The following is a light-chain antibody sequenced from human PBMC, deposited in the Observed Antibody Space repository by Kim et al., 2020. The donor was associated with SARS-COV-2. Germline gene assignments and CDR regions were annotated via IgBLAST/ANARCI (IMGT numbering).Light chain of an antibody. V-gene: IGKV3-20*01. J-gene: IGKJ2*03. CDR3: QQYGSSPRS. Sequence: LSPEERATLSCRASQSVSSSYLAWYQQKPGQAPRLLIYGASSRATGIPDRFSGSGSGTDFTLTISRLEPEDFAVYYCQQYGSSPRSFGQGTKLEI. CDR1: QSVSSSY. CDR2: GAS.